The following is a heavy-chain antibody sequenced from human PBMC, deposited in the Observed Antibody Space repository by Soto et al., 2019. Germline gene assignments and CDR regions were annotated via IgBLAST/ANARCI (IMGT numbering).Heavy chain of an antibody. D-gene: IGHD2-21*02. CDR1: GGTFSSYA. V-gene: IGHV1-69*13. J-gene: IGHJ5*02. CDR2: IIPIFGTA. Sequence: GASVKVSCKASGGTFSSYAISWVRQAPGQGLEWMGGIIPIFGTANYAQKFQGRVTITADESTSTAYMELSSLRSEDTAVYYCARGSRLAYCGGDCSNWFDPWGQGTLVTVSS. CDR3: ARGSRLAYCGGDCSNWFDP.